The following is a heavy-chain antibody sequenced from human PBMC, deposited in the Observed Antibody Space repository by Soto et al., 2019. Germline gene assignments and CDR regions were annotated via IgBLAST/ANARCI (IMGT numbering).Heavy chain of an antibody. J-gene: IGHJ4*02. V-gene: IGHV3-11*06. D-gene: IGHD5-12*01. CDR3: AKRHGYNYFDL. CDR1: GFAFSDSY. Sequence: GGSLRLSCVASGFAFSDSYMSWVRQAPGNGLEWVSYISCSSGYTEYADSVRGRFTISRDNAKNSVYLEMNSLRAEDTALYYCAKRHGYNYFDLWGQGALVTVS. CDR2: ISCSSGYT.